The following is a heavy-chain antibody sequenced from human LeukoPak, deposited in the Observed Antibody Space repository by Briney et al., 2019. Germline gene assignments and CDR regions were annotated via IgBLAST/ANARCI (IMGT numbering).Heavy chain of an antibody. CDR1: GGSISSYY. CDR3: ARGLGGSYGY. D-gene: IGHD1-26*01. J-gene: IGHJ4*02. Sequence: SETLSLTCTVSGGSISSYYWSWIRQPPGKGLVWIGYIYYSGSTNYNPSLKSRVTISVDTSKNQFSLKLSSVTAADTAVYYCARGLGGSYGYWGQGTLVTVSS. CDR2: IYYSGST. V-gene: IGHV4-59*01.